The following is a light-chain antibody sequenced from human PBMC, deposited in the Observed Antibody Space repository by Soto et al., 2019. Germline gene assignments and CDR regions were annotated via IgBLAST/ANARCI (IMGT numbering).Light chain of an antibody. CDR2: AAS. V-gene: IGKV1-39*01. Sequence: DIQMTQSPSSLSASVGDRATITCRASQSISSYLNWYQQKPGKAPKLLIYAASSLQSGVPSRFSGSASGTDFTLTISSLQPEDFATYYCQQSYSTPPVTFGGGTKVEIK. CDR1: QSISSY. J-gene: IGKJ4*01. CDR3: QQSYSTPPVT.